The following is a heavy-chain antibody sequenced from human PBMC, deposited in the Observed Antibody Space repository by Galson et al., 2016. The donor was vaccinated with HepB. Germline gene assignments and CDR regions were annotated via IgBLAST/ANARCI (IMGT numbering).Heavy chain of an antibody. CDR3: ARRPVRFSHVFDP. J-gene: IGHJ5*01. CDR2: IYWDGER. V-gene: IGHV2-5*02. CDR1: GFSLGTSGVG. Sequence: PALVKPTQTLTLTCNFSGFSLGTSGVGVGWIRQPPGQALEWLALIYWDGERRYSPSLQGRLTITKDTSENQVVLTMTNMNSADTGTYYCARRPVRFSHVFDPRGQGTLVTVSS. D-gene: IGHD4-17*01.